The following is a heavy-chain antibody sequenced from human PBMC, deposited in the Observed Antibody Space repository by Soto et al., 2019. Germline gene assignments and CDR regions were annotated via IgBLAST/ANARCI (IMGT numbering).Heavy chain of an antibody. J-gene: IGHJ4*02. CDR2: IKQDGSEK. D-gene: IGHD3-22*01. CDR1: GFTFSSYW. Sequence: EVQLVESGGGLVQPGGSLRLSCAASGFTFSSYWMSWVRQAPGKGLEWVANIKQDGSEKYYVDSVKGRFTISRDNAKNSLYLQMNSLRAEDTAVYYCASESYYDSSGYMVGYWGQGTLVTVSS. CDR3: ASESYYDSSGYMVGY. V-gene: IGHV3-7*01.